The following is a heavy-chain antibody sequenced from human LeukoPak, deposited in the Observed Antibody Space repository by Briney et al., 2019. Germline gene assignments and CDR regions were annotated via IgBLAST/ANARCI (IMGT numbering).Heavy chain of an antibody. CDR2: INQDGSEK. J-gene: IGHJ4*02. CDR1: GFAFSSYW. Sequence: GGSLRLSCAASGFAFSSYWMSWVRQAPGKGLEWVANINQDGSEKYYVDSVKGRFTISRDNAKKSLYLLMNSLRAEDMAVYYCANYYGSGSSLDCWGQGTPVTVSS. D-gene: IGHD3-10*01. CDR3: ANYYGSGSSLDC. V-gene: IGHV3-7*01.